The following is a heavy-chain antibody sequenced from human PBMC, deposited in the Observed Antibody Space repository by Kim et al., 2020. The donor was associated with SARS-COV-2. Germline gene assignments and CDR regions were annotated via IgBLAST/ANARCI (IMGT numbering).Heavy chain of an antibody. CDR2: IDPGDPYT. V-gene: IGHV5-10-1*01. J-gene: IGHJ3*02. Sequence: GESLKISCKGSGYSFSSYWISWVRQMPGKGLEWMGRIDPGDPYTNYSPSFQGHVTISADKSISTAYLQWSSLKASDTAMYYCARHGRYYDSSGYPRNDAFDIWGQGTMVTVSS. D-gene: IGHD3-22*01. CDR3: ARHGRYYDSSGYPRNDAFDI. CDR1: GYSFSSYW.